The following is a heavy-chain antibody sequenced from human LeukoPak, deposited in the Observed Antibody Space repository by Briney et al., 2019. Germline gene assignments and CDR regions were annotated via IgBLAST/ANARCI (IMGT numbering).Heavy chain of an antibody. J-gene: IGHJ4*02. V-gene: IGHV4-59*01. Sequence: SETLSLTCTLSGGSISTYYWSWIRQPPGKGLEWIGYIYHSGSTNYNPSLKSRVTISVNTSKNQFSLKLNSVTAADTAVYYCARGGGYASPIGYWGQGALVTVSS. D-gene: IGHD5-12*01. CDR1: GGSISTYY. CDR3: ARGGGYASPIGY. CDR2: IYHSGST.